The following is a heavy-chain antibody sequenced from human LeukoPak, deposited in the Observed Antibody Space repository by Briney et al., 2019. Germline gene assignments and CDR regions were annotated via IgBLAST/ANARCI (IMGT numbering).Heavy chain of an antibody. Sequence: SETLSLTCAVYGGSFSGYYWSWIRQPPGKGLEWIGEINHSGSTNYNPSLKSRVTISVDTSKNQFSLKLSSVTAADTAVYYCARHWRSSGYFDLWGRGTLVTVSS. V-gene: IGHV4-34*01. J-gene: IGHJ2*01. CDR1: GGSFSGYY. CDR3: ARHWRSSGYFDL. D-gene: IGHD6-19*01. CDR2: INHSGST.